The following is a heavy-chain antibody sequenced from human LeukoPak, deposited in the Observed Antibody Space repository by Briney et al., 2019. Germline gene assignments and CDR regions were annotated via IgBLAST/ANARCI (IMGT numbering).Heavy chain of an antibody. V-gene: IGHV1-69*01. CDR1: GDTFSSFA. CDR2: ITPVFRKP. CDR3: VRGAMSSSGRFDP. J-gene: IGHJ5*01. D-gene: IGHD1-26*01. Sequence: SVKVSCKSSGDTFSSFAVNWVRRAPGHGLEWMGGITPVFRKPKYAQKFQGRVTITADETTHTAYMELNSLTSDDTAVYYCVRGAMSSSGRFDPWGQGTLVTVTS.